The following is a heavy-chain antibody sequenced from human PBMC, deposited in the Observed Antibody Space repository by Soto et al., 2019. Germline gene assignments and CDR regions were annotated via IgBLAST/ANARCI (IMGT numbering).Heavy chain of an antibody. CDR3: ARGEYYDVLTGHKIDY. CDR1: GYIFSNYA. Sequence: GGSLRLSCVASGYIFSNYAMSWVRQAPGKGLEWVSAVSESGANTYYTDSVKGRFTISRDNSKNTLYLQLNSLRAEDTAIYYCARGEYYDVLTGHKIDYWGQGTLVTVSS. D-gene: IGHD3-9*01. V-gene: IGHV3-23*01. CDR2: VSESGANT. J-gene: IGHJ4*02.